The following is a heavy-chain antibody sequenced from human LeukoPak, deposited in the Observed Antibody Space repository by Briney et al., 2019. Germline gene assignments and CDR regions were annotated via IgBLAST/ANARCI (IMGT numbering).Heavy chain of an antibody. CDR1: GGSFSGYY. J-gene: IGHJ5*02. CDR3: ARGKNYYGSGSFP. D-gene: IGHD3-10*01. Sequence: SETLSLTCAVYGGSFSGYYWSWIRQPPGKGLEWIGEINHSGSTNYNPSLKSRVTISVDTSKNQFSLKPSSVTAADTAVYYCARGKNYYGSGSFPWGQGTLVTVSS. CDR2: INHSGST. V-gene: IGHV4-34*01.